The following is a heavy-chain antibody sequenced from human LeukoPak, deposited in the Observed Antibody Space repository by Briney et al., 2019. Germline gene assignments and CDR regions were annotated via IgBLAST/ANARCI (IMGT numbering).Heavy chain of an antibody. J-gene: IGHJ5*02. CDR3: ARDLVSDYGDYGWFDP. CDR1: GYTFTSYY. D-gene: IGHD4-17*01. Sequence: ASVKVSCTASGYTFTSYYMHWVCQAPGQGLERVGIINPSGGSTSYAQKFQGRVTMTRDTSTSTVYMELSSLRSEDTAVYYCARDLVSDYGDYGWFDPWGQGTLVTVSS. V-gene: IGHV1-46*01. CDR2: INPSGGST.